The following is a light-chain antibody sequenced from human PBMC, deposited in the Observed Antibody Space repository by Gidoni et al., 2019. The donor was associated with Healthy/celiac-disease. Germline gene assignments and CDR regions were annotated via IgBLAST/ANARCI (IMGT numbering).Light chain of an antibody. CDR3: QQYGSSPPRT. CDR2: GAS. V-gene: IGKV3-20*01. J-gene: IGKJ1*01. Sequence: EIVLTQSPGTLSLSPGERATRSCRASQSVSSSYLAWYQQKPGQAPRLLSYGASSMATGIPDRFSGSGSGTDFTLTISRLEPEDFAVYYCQQYGSSPPRTFGQGTKVEIK. CDR1: QSVSSSY.